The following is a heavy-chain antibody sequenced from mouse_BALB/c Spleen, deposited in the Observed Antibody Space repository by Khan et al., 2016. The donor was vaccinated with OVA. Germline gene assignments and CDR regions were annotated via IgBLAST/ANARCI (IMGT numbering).Heavy chain of an antibody. CDR3: ARSTYIYAFVY. CDR2: IIYTGYT. Sequence: EVQLQESGPSLVKPSQTLSLTCSVTGDSITSGYWNWIRKFPGNKLEYMGYIIYTGYTYCNPSLQSRISITRHTSKNQYYLQLNSVTDEDTATYYCARSTYIYAFVYWGQGTLVTVSA. J-gene: IGHJ3*01. D-gene: IGHD1-3*01. CDR1: GDSITSGY. V-gene: IGHV3-8*02.